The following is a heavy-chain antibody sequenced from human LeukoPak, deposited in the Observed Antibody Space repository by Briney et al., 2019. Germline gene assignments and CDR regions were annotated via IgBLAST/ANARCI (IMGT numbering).Heavy chain of an antibody. CDR3: ARCKTGGIAARPLCAFDI. Sequence: ASVKVSCKASGYAFTSYYMHWVRQAPGQGLEWMGIINPSGGSTSYAQKFQGRVTMTRDMSTSTVYMELSSLRSEDTAVYYCARCKTGGIAARPLCAFDIWGQGTMVTVSS. CDR2: INPSGGST. V-gene: IGHV1-46*01. CDR1: GYAFTSYY. J-gene: IGHJ3*02. D-gene: IGHD6-6*01.